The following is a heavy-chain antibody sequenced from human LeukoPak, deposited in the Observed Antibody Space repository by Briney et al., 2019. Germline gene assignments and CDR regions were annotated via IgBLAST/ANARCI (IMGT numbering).Heavy chain of an antibody. CDR1: GFTFSSDF. CDR2: ISGDETYT. CDR3: AKSYYYDSSGYAKGNFDY. V-gene: IGHV3-74*01. Sequence: GGSLRLSCVASGFTFSSDFMHWIRQAPGEGLMWVSQISGDETYTNYADSVKGRFTISRDNAKNTLYLQMNSLRAEDTAVYYCAKSYYYDSSGYAKGNFDYWGQGTLVIVSS. J-gene: IGHJ4*02. D-gene: IGHD3-22*01.